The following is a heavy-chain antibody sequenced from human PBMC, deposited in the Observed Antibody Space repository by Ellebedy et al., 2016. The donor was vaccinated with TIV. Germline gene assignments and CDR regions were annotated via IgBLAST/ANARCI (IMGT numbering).Heavy chain of an antibody. CDR2: VYSGGST. CDR1: GFSVSTNR. J-gene: IGHJ3*02. Sequence: GESLKISCAASGFSVSTNRMGWVRQAPGKGLEWVSVVYSGGSTYYADSVKGRFTISRDNSKNTLYLQMNRLRAEDTAVYYCARQLGVGAFDIWGQGTMVTVSS. CDR3: ARQLGVGAFDI. V-gene: IGHV3-66*04. D-gene: IGHD7-27*01.